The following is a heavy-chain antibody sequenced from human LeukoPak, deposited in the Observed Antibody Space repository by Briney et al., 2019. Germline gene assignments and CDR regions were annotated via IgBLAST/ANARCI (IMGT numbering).Heavy chain of an antibody. V-gene: IGHV3-11*04. J-gene: IGHJ5*02. CDR3: ARDESVVAATNWFDP. D-gene: IGHD2-15*01. CDR1: GFTFSDYY. Sequence: GGSLRLSCAASGFTFSDYYMSWIRQAPGKGLEWVSYISSSGSTIYYADSVKGRFTISRDNAKNSLYLQMNSLRAEDTAVYYCARDESVVAATNWFDPWGQGTLVTVSS. CDR2: ISSSGSTI.